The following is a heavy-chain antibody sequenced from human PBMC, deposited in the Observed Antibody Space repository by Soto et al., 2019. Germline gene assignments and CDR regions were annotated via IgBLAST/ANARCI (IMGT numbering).Heavy chain of an antibody. CDR2: ITDSGAAS. CDR3: ARDLSVVFDY. CDR1: GFTFNKYA. D-gene: IGHD2-15*01. V-gene: IGHV3-23*01. Sequence: GGSLRLSCAASGFTFNKYAMSWVRQAPGKGLEWVSAITDSGAASHYADSVKGRFTVSRDNSKNTLYLQMNSLRADDTAVYYCARDLSVVFDYWGQGTLVTVSS. J-gene: IGHJ4*02.